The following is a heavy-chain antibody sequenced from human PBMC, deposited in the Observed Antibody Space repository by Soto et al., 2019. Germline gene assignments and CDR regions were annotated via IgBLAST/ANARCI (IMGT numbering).Heavy chain of an antibody. CDR1: GFNFGDYS. D-gene: IGHD3-10*01. Sequence: GGSLRLSCIASGFNFGDYSMSWFRQAPGKGLEWVNFIRRKVSSATTEDAASVRGRFIISRDDSKSAVYLQMNSLKIEDTAAYYCAREQGGITGVRGDVDYWGQGTLVTVSS. CDR2: IRRKVSSATT. J-gene: IGHJ4*02. CDR3: AREQGGITGVRGDVDY. V-gene: IGHV3-49*03.